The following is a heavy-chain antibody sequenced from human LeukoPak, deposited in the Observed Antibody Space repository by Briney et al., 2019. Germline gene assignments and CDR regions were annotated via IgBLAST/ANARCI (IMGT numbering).Heavy chain of an antibody. CDR1: GYTFTSYG. D-gene: IGHD3-10*01. V-gene: IGHV1-18*01. CDR3: ARYYYGSGGYYEDY. J-gene: IGHJ4*02. Sequence: ASVKVSCKASGYTFTSYGISWVRQAPGQGLEWMGWISTYNGNTNYAQKLQGRVTMTTDTSTSTAYMELRSLRSDDTAVYYCARYYYGSGGYYEDYWGQGTLVTVSS. CDR2: ISTYNGNT.